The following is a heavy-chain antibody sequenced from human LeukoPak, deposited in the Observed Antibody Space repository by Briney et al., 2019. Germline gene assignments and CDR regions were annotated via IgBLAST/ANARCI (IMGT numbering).Heavy chain of an antibody. CDR2: NNQSGGT. D-gene: IGHD3-9*01. CDR1: GGSFSGYY. J-gene: IGHJ5*02. V-gene: IGHV4-34*01. CDR3: ARGSLRYYDWLS. Sequence: SETLSLTCGVYGGSFSGYYWSWIRQPPGKGLEWIGENNQSGGTNYNPSLKSRVTFSVDTSKNHFSLNLRSVTAADTAIYYCARGSLRYYDWLSWGQGTLVTVSS.